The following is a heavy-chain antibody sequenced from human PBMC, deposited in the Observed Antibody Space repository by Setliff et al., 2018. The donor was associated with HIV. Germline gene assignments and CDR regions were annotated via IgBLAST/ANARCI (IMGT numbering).Heavy chain of an antibody. CDR1: GFTFSSYA. CDR2: ISGSGGNT. D-gene: IGHD2-15*01. J-gene: IGHJ6*03. CDR3: ARQGSLYYNYMDV. Sequence: PGGSLRLSCAASGFTFSSYAMSWVRQAPGKGPEWVSAISGSGGNTYYADSVKGRFTISRDNSKNTLYMQMNSLRAEDTAVYYCARQGSLYYNYMDVWGKGTTVTVS. V-gene: IGHV3-23*01.